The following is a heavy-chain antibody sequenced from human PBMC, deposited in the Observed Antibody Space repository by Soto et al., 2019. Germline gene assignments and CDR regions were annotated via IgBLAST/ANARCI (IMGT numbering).Heavy chain of an antibody. CDR3: ASQVAAAGLGAFDI. V-gene: IGHV1-18*01. J-gene: IGHJ3*02. D-gene: IGHD6-13*01. CDR2: ISAYNGNT. CDR1: GYTFTSYV. Sequence: ASVKVSCKASGYTFTSYVISWVRQAPGQGLEWMGWISAYNGNTNYAQKLQGRVTMTTDTSTSTAYMELRSLRSDDTAVYYCASQVAAAGLGAFDIWGQGTMVTVSS.